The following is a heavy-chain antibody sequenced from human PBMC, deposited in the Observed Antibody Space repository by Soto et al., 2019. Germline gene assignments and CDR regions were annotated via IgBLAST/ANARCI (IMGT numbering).Heavy chain of an antibody. V-gene: IGHV4-34*01. D-gene: IGHD2-2*01. J-gene: IGHJ6*02. Sequence: SETLSLTCAVYGGSFSGYYWSWIRQPPGKGLEWIGEINHSGSTNYNPSLKSRVTISVDTSKNQFSLRLSSVTAADTAVYFCAGDPRNCRCTSCFFRRQYYYYGLDVWGPGTTVTVSS. CDR3: AGDPRNCRCTSCFFRRQYYYYGLDV. CDR2: INHSGST. CDR1: GGSFSGYY.